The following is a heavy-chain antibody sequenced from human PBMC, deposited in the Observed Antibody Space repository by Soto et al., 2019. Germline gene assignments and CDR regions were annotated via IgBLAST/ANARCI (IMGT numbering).Heavy chain of an antibody. CDR1: GFTFRSYA. J-gene: IGHJ5*02. Sequence: GGSLRLSCAASGFTFRSYAMSWVRQAPGKGLEWVSAISGSGGSTYYADSVKGRFTISRDNSKNTLYLQMNSLRAEDTAVYYCAKDPGGTVTKPNWFDPWGQGTLVTVSS. V-gene: IGHV3-23*01. D-gene: IGHD4-17*01. CDR3: AKDPGGTVTKPNWFDP. CDR2: ISGSGGST.